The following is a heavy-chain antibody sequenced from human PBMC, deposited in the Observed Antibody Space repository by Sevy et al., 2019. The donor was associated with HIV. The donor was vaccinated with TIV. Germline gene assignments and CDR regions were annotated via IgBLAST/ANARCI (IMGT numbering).Heavy chain of an antibody. J-gene: IGHJ4*02. D-gene: IGHD2-8*01. CDR2: ISGSGGST. CDR3: AKAGIVLMVYAYFDY. Sequence: GGSLRLSCAASGFTFSSYAMSWVRQAPGKGLEWVSAISGSGGSTYYADSVKGRFTISRDNSKNTLYLQMNSLRAEDTAVYYCAKAGIVLMVYAYFDYWDQGTLVTVSS. CDR1: GFTFSSYA. V-gene: IGHV3-23*01.